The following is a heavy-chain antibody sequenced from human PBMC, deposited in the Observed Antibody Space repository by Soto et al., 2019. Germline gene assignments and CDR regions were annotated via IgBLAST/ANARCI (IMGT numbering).Heavy chain of an antibody. CDR2: MNPNSGNT. J-gene: IGHJ5*02. CDR3: ARVVGDYRFVP. V-gene: IGHV1-8*01. Sequence: ASVKVSCKASGYTFTSYDINWVRQATGQGLEWRGWMNPNSGNTGYAQKFQGRVTMTRNTSISTAYMELSSLRPEDTAVYYCARVVGDYRFVPWRQGTLVTVYS. CDR1: GYTFTSYD. D-gene: IGHD2-15*01.